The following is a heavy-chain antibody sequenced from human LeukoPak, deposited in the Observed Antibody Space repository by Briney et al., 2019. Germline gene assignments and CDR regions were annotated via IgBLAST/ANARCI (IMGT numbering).Heavy chain of an antibody. J-gene: IGHJ2*01. D-gene: IGHD3-16*01. Sequence: GGSLRLSCAASELNVSRNYMNWVRQAPGKGLEWVSVIYSSGTTFCADSVKGRFTVSRDNSQNTVYLQMNTLRAEDTAVYFCARGVMAYWYFDLWRRGTLVTGFS. CDR2: IYSSGTT. CDR1: ELNVSRNY. CDR3: ARGVMAYWYFDL. V-gene: IGHV3-66*01.